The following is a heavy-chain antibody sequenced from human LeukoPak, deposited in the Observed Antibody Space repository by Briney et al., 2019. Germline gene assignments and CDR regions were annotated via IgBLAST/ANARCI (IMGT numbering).Heavy chain of an antibody. Sequence: GASVTVSFTPAGYTYTHCVLNGLRAAPGQGLEWMGWINPNSGGTNNAAKFQGRVTMTRDTSNSTTYMDLSRLRPNDTAVYYCARSNHWGYYVRDWFDPWGQGTLVTVSS. V-gene: IGHV1-2*02. CDR1: GYTYTHCV. CDR2: INPNSGGT. D-gene: IGHD3-10*02. J-gene: IGHJ5*02. CDR3: ARSNHWGYYVRDWFDP.